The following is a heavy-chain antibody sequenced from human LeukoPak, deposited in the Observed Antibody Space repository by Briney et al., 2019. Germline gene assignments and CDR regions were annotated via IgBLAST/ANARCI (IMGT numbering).Heavy chain of an antibody. V-gene: IGHV5-51*01. CDR1: GYSFTSYW. D-gene: IGHD5-12*01. J-gene: IGHJ4*02. CDR3: ARRPKSGYSGYESDY. Sequence: GESLKISCKGSGYSFTSYWIGWVRQMPGKGLEWMGIIYPADSAAKYSPSFQGQVTISVDKSISTAYLQWSRLKASDTAMYYCARRPKSGYSGYESDYWGQGTLVTVSS. CDR2: IYPADSAA.